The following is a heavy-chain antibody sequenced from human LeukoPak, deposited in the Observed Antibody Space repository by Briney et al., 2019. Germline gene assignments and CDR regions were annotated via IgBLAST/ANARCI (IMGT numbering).Heavy chain of an antibody. CDR2: IKKNGSEK. D-gene: IGHD4-17*01. CDR3: ARGRPKETTRHYFDS. V-gene: IGHV3-7*01. J-gene: IGHJ4*02. CDR1: GFTFSDHW. Sequence: GGSLRLSCVTSGFTFSDHWMSWVRQAPGKGLEWVANIKKNGSEKYYVDSVKGRFTMSRDNAKNSLYLEMNGLTVEDTAIYYCARGRPKETTRHYFDSWGQGILVTVSS.